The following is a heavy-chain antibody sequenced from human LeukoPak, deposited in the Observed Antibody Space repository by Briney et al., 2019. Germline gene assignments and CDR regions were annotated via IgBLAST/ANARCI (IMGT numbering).Heavy chain of an antibody. D-gene: IGHD2-15*01. CDR1: GFTFDDYA. J-gene: IGHJ4*02. CDR2: ISWNGGSI. CDR3: AKDTRRGVVVVAATGALDY. V-gene: IGHV3-9*01. Sequence: PGGSLRLSCAASGFTFDDYAMHWVRQAPGKGLEWVSGISWNGGSIGYADSVKGRFTISRDNAKNSLYLQMNSLRAEDTALYYCAKDTRRGVVVVAATGALDYWGQGTLVTVSS.